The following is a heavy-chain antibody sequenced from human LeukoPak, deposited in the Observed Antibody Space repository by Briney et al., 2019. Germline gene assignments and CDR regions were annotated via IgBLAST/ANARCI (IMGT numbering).Heavy chain of an antibody. CDR2: ITASGGNT. Sequence: GGSLRLSCAASGFTFSSYAMNWVRQAPGKGLERVSSITASGGNTYYADSVKGRFTISRDNSKNTFYLQMNSLRAEDTAVYYCARAMAVIYSYGKQDYWGQGTLVTVSS. CDR3: ARAMAVIYSYGKQDY. CDR1: GFTFSSYA. J-gene: IGHJ4*02. V-gene: IGHV3-23*01. D-gene: IGHD5-18*01.